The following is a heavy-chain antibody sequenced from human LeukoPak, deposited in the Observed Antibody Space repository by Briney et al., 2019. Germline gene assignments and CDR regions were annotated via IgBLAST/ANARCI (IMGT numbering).Heavy chain of an antibody. J-gene: IGHJ4*02. CDR3: ASGLPPGIIDY. Sequence: GGSLRLSCSASGFTFRDSAMTWVRQAPGKGLEWVSVIYSGGSTYYADSVKGRFTISRDDSKNTLYLQMNSLRAEDTAVYYCASGLPPGIIDYWGQGTLVTVSS. CDR1: GFTFRDSA. V-gene: IGHV3-53*01. CDR2: IYSGGST. D-gene: IGHD1-14*01.